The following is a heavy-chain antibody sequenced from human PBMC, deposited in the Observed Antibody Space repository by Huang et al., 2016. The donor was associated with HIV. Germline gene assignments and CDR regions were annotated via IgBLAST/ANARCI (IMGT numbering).Heavy chain of an antibody. CDR2: IIPTLGTA. V-gene: IGHV1-69*01. D-gene: IGHD3-22*01. J-gene: IGHJ4*02. Sequence: QVQLVQSGAEVKKPGSSVKVSCKASGGSFRNCASGWVRQAPGQGLEWMGGIIPTLGTANYAQKFQGRVTIIADESTSTDYMELSSLRSEDTAVYYCATVDYYDTSGPQRGYFDNWGQGTLVTVSS. CDR1: GGSFRNCA. CDR3: ATVDYYDTSGPQRGYFDN.